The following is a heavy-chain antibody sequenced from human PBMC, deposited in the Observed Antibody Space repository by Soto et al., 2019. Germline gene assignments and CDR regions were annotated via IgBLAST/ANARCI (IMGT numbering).Heavy chain of an antibody. D-gene: IGHD1-7*01. CDR3: AGPPELTRIYYYYGMDV. J-gene: IGHJ6*02. CDR1: GGTFSSYA. CDR2: IIPIFGTT. Sequence: SVKVSCKASGGTFSSYAISWVRQAPGQGLEWMGGIIPIFGTTNYAQKFQGRVTITADESTSTAYMELSSLRSEDTAVYYCAGPPELTRIYYYYGMDVWGQGTTVTVSS. V-gene: IGHV1-69*13.